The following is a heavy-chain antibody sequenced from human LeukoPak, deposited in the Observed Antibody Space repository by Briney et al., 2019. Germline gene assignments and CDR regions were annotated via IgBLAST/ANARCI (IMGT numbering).Heavy chain of an antibody. Sequence: GESLTLSCAASGFTFSSYAMSWVRQAPGKGLEWVSAISGSGGSTYYADSVKGRFTISRDNSKDTLYLQMNSLRAEDTAVYYCAKTHRESGSYQGVFDYWGQGTLVTVSS. V-gene: IGHV3-23*01. J-gene: IGHJ4*02. CDR1: GFTFSSYA. CDR2: ISGSGGST. CDR3: AKTHRESGSYQGVFDY. D-gene: IGHD1-26*01.